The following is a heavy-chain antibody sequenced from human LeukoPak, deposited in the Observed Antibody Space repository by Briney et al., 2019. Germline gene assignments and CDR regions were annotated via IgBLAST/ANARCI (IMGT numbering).Heavy chain of an antibody. CDR3: ARGGFRRIVVVNRSYYFDY. V-gene: IGHV4-34*01. J-gene: IGHJ4*02. CDR1: GGSFSGYY. D-gene: IGHD3-22*01. CDR2: INHSGST. Sequence: PSETLSLTCAVYGGSFSGYYWSWIRQPPGKGLEWIGEINHSGSTNYNPSLKSRVTISVDTSKNQFSLKLSSVTAADTAVYYCARGGFRRIVVVNRSYYFDYWGQGTLVTVSS.